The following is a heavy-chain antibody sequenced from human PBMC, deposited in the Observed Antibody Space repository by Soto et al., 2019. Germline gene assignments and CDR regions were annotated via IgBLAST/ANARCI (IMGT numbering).Heavy chain of an antibody. J-gene: IGHJ4*02. CDR3: AKEALTPTIFGVVIPSFDY. D-gene: IGHD3-3*01. Sequence: ESGGGVVQPGRSLRLSCAASGFTFSSYGMHWVRQAPGKGLEWVAVISYDGSNKYYADSVKGRFTISRDNSKNTLYLQMNSLRAEDTAVYYCAKEALTPTIFGVVIPSFDYWGQGTLVTVSS. CDR1: GFTFSSYG. V-gene: IGHV3-30*18. CDR2: ISYDGSNK.